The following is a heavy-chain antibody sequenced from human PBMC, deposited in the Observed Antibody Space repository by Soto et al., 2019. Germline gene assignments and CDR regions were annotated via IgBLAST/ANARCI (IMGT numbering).Heavy chain of an antibody. V-gene: IGHV1-18*01. CDR3: ARDLPPVDY. Sequence: QIQLVQSGAEVKKPGASVKVSCKASVYTFSSYHITWVRQAPGQGLEWMGWISAYNGNTNYAQNIQGRVTRTTDPSTSTAYMELRSLRSDDTAVYYCARDLPPVDYWGQGTRVTVSS. J-gene: IGHJ4*02. CDR2: ISAYNGNT. CDR1: VYTFSSYH.